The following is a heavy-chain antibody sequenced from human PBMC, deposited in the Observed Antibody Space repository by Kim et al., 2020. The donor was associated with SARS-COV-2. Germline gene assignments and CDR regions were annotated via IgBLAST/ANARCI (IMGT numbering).Heavy chain of an antibody. V-gene: IGHV1-69*13. CDR2: IIPIFGTA. D-gene: IGHD3-9*01. Sequence: SVKVSCKASGGTFTSYAISWVRQAPGQGLEWMGGIIPIFGTANYAQKFQGRVTITADESTSTAYMELSSLRSEDTAVYYCARDYDILPGYWGYFDYWGQGALVTVSS. J-gene: IGHJ4*02. CDR1: GGTFTSYA. CDR3: ARDYDILPGYWGYFDY.